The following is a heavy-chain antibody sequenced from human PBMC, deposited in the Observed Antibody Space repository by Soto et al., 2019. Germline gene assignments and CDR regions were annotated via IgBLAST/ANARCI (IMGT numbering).Heavy chain of an antibody. D-gene: IGHD1-26*01. J-gene: IGHJ5*02. CDR2: IYYSGST. CDR1: GGSISSYY. Sequence: SETLSLTCTVSGGSISSYYWSWIRQPPGKGLEWIGYIYYSGSTNYNPSLKSRVTISVDTSKNQFSLRLSSVTAADTAVYYCARVGSRSYSNWFDPWGQGTLVTVSS. CDR3: ARVGSRSYSNWFDP. V-gene: IGHV4-59*01.